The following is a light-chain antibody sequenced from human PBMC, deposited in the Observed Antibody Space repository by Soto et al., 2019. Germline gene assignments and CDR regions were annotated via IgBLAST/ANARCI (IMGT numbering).Light chain of an antibody. CDR1: SSDIGRFDY. V-gene: IGLV2-14*01. Sequence: QSVLTQPVSVSASPGQSITISCAGTSSDIGRFDYVSWYQHHPGNAPKLVISAVSRRSSGISYRFSGSKSGNTATLTISGLQAEDEADYYCASYTTSTTQVFGGGTKLTVL. CDR2: AVS. CDR3: ASYTTSTTQV. J-gene: IGLJ3*02.